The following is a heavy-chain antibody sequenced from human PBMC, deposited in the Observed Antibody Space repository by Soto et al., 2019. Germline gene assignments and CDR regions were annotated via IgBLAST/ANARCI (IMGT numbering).Heavy chain of an antibody. CDR1: GGSISSTDW. CDR2: IYHGGST. CDR3: ASSKSGGSYYFDY. V-gene: IGHV4-4*02. D-gene: IGHD1-26*01. J-gene: IGHJ4*02. Sequence: QVQLQESGPGLVKPSGTLSLTCAVSGGSISSTDWWSWVRQPPGKGLEWIGEIYHGGSTNYNPSLKNRVTISVDRSKNQFSLKLTSVTAADTAVYYCASSKSGGSYYFDYWGQGTLVTVSS.